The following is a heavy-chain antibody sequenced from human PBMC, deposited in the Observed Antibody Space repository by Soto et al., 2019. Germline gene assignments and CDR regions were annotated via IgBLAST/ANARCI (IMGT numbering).Heavy chain of an antibody. Sequence: EVQLVESGGVVVQPGGSLRLSCAASGFTFDDYTMHWVRQAPGKGLEWVSLISWDGGSTYYADSVKGRFTISRDNSKNSLYLQMNSLRTEDTALYYCAKPRIAASYYYYGMDVWGQGTTVIVSS. CDR3: AKPRIAASYYYYGMDV. CDR2: ISWDGGST. D-gene: IGHD6-13*01. V-gene: IGHV3-43*01. J-gene: IGHJ6*02. CDR1: GFTFDDYT.